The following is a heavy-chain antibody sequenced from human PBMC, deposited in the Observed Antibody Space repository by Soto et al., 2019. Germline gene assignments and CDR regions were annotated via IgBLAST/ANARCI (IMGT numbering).Heavy chain of an antibody. V-gene: IGHV1-69*13. D-gene: IGHD4-4*01. J-gene: IGHJ6*02. CDR1: GGTFSSYA. CDR2: IIPIFGTA. CDR3: ASGNCQRPVTTRWEWVYYYVMDF. Sequence: SVKVSCKASGGTFSSYAISWVRQAPGQGLEWMGGIIPIFGTANYAQKFQGRVTITADESTSTAYMELSSLRSEDTAVYYCASGNCQRPVTTRWEWVYYYVMDFWGQVTIVPVSS.